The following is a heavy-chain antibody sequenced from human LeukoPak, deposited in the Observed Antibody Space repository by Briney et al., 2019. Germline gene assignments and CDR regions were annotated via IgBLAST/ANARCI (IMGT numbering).Heavy chain of an antibody. CDR3: ASTSYGSGSYRPNYYGMDV. V-gene: IGHV3-7*01. Sequence: GGSLRLSCAASGFTFSSYWMSWVRQAPGKGLEWVANIKQDGSEKYYVDSVKGRFTISRDNAKNSLYLQMNSLRAEDTAVYYCASTSYGSGSYRPNYYGMDVWGQGTTVTVSS. CDR1: GFTFSSYW. J-gene: IGHJ6*02. CDR2: IKQDGSEK. D-gene: IGHD3-10*01.